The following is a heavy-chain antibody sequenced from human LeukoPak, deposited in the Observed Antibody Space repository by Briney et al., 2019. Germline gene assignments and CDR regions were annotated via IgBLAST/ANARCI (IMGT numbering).Heavy chain of an antibody. CDR3: AGPSTQAYYYYYMDV. CDR2: IHYSGST. D-gene: IGHD4-11*01. J-gene: IGHJ6*03. CDR1: GGSISSYY. V-gene: IGHV4-59*01. Sequence: SETLSLTCTVSGGSISSYYWSWIRQPPGKGLEWIGYIHYSGSTNYNPSLKGRVTISVDTSKNQFSLKLSSVTAADTAVYYCAGPSTQAYYYYYMDVWGKGTTVTVSS.